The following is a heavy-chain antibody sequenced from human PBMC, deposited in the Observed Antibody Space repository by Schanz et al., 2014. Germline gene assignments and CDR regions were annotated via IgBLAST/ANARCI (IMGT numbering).Heavy chain of an antibody. CDR1: GFTFNSYA. D-gene: IGHD3-9*01. V-gene: IGHV3-23*01. CDR3: AKQIHYDILTVTRN. CDR2: ISHSGGSK. Sequence: EVQLLESGGGLVQPGGSLRLSCAASGFTFNSYAMTWVRQAPGKGLEWVSSISHSGGSKYYADSVKGRFTISRDNSKNTLYLQMSSLRAEDAAVYYGAKQIHYDILTVTRNWGQGTLVTVSS. J-gene: IGHJ4*02.